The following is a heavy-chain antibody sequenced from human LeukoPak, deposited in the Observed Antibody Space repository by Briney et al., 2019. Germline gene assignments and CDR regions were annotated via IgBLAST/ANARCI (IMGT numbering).Heavy chain of an antibody. D-gene: IGHD5-18*01. J-gene: IGHJ4*02. V-gene: IGHV3-48*03. Sequence: GGSLRLSCAASGFTFSSYEMNWVRQAPGKGLEWVSYISSSGSTIYYADSVKGRFTISRDNAKNSLYLQMNSLRAEDTAVYYCARDDVARSLDTAMAPAVDHWGQGTLVTVSS. CDR3: ARDDVARSLDTAMAPAVDH. CDR1: GFTFSSYE. CDR2: ISSSGSTI.